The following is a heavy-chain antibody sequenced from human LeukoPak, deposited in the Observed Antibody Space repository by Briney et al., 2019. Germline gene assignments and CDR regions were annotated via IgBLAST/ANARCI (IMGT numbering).Heavy chain of an antibody. CDR3: ARAKSGYSSSAADY. Sequence: SETLSLTCTVSGYSISSGYYWGWIRQPPGKGLEWIGSIYHSGSTYYNPSLKSRVTISVDKSKNQFSLKLSSVTAADTAVYYCARAKSGYSSSAADYWGQGTLVTVSS. D-gene: IGHD6-19*01. CDR2: IYHSGST. J-gene: IGHJ4*02. V-gene: IGHV4-38-2*02. CDR1: GYSISSGYY.